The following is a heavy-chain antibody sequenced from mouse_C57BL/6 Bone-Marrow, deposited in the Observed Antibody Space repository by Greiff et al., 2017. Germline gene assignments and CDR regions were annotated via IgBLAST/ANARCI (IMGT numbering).Heavy chain of an antibody. D-gene: IGHD1-1*01. J-gene: IGHJ2*01. Sequence: VQLQQPGAELVKPGASVKLSCKASGYTFTSYWMHWVKQRPGQGLEWIGMIHPNSGSTNYNEKFKSKATLTVDKSSSTAYMQLSSLTSEDSAVYYGARPFYCDSHFDYWGQGTTLTVSS. CDR2: IHPNSGST. CDR3: ARPFYCDSHFDY. CDR1: GYTFTSYW. V-gene: IGHV1-64*01.